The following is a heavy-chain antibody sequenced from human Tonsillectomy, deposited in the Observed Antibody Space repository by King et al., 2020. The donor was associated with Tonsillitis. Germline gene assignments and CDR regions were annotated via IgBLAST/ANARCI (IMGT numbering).Heavy chain of an antibody. V-gene: IGHV4-4*07. D-gene: IGHD2/OR15-2a*01. J-gene: IGHJ5*02. CDR1: GGSISSYY. Sequence: QLQESGPGLVKPSETLSLTCTVSGGSISSYYWGWIRQPAGKGLEWIGRIYTSGSTNYNPSLKSRVTMSVDTSKNQFSLKLSSVTAADTAVYYCAREHLPTIYTNWFDPWGQGTLVTVSS. CDR3: AREHLPTIYTNWFDP. CDR2: IYTSGST.